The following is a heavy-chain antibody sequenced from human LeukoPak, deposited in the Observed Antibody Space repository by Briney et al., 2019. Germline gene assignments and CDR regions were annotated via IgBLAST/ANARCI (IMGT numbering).Heavy chain of an antibody. V-gene: IGHV3-23*01. D-gene: IGHD3-10*01. CDR3: AKLKVFGSGSWDY. CDR2: FSGSDENT. J-gene: IGHJ4*02. Sequence: GGSLRLSCAASGFTFSDSVVSWVRQAPGKGLEWVSSFSGSDENTHHADSVKGRFTISRDNSKNTLYLQMNSLRVEDTATYYCAKLKVFGSGSWDYWGQGSLVTVSS. CDR1: GFTFSDSV.